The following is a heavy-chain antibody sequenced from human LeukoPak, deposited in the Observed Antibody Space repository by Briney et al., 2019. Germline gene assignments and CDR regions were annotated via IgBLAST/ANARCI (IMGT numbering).Heavy chain of an antibody. Sequence: GGSLRLSCAASGFSFSSYGMHWVRQAPGKGLEWVGRIKSETDGGTTDYAAPVKDRFTIPRDDSKNTLYLQMNSLRTEDTAVYYCTTEGDDIAEAWFDYWGQGTLVTVSS. CDR3: TTEGDDIAEAWFDY. D-gene: IGHD6-13*01. J-gene: IGHJ4*02. V-gene: IGHV3-15*01. CDR1: GFSFSSYG. CDR2: IKSETDGGTT.